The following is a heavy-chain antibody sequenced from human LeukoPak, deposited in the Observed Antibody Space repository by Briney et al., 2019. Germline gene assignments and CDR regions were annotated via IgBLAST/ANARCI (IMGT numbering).Heavy chain of an antibody. Sequence: SETLSLTCAVYGGSFSDYYWSWVRQSPGKGLEWIGEINHSGSTNYNPSLKSRVTISVDTSKNQFSLKLSSVTAADTAVYYCAAAPYYFDYWGQGTLVTVSS. CDR1: GGSFSDYY. J-gene: IGHJ4*02. CDR3: AAAPYYFDY. CDR2: INHSGST. D-gene: IGHD2-15*01. V-gene: IGHV4-34*01.